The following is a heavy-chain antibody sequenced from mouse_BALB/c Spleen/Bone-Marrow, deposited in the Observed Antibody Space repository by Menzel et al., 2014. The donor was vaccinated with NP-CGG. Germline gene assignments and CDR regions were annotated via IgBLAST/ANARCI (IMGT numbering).Heavy chain of an antibody. V-gene: IGHV1-5*01. CDR3: TRSITAAVEFDY. CDR1: GYSFTSYW. J-gene: IGHJ2*03. Sequence: EVQLQQSGTVLARPGASVKMSCKASGYSFTSYWMYWIKRRPGQGLEWIGAIYPGNSGTSYNQNFKGKAKLTAVTSASTAYTELSSLTNEDSAVYYCTRSITAAVEFDYWGQGTSLTVSS. CDR2: IYPGNSGT. D-gene: IGHD1-1*01.